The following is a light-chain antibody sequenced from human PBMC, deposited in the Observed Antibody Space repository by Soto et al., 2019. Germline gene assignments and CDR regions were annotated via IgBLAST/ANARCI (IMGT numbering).Light chain of an antibody. CDR1: SSNIGAGYD. Sequence: QSVLTQPPSGSGAPGQRVTISCTWSSSNIGAGYDVHWYQQLPGTAPKLLIYGNGNRPSGVPDRLSGSNSGTSASLAITGLQAEDEADYYCQSYDSSLSGWVFGGGTKLTVL. V-gene: IGLV1-40*01. CDR2: GNG. CDR3: QSYDSSLSGWV. J-gene: IGLJ3*02.